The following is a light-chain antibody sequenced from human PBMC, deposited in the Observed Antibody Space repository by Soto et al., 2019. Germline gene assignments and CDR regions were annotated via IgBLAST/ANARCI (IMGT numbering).Light chain of an antibody. Sequence: QSALTQPASVSGSPGQSITISCTGTSSDVGGYNYVSWYQQHPGKAPKLMIYDVSNRPSGVSNRFSGSKSGNTGSLTSSGLQAEDEADYYCSSYTSSSTDVFVGGTKRTVL. J-gene: IGLJ3*02. CDR1: SSDVGGYNY. CDR2: DVS. V-gene: IGLV2-14*01. CDR3: SSYTSSSTDV.